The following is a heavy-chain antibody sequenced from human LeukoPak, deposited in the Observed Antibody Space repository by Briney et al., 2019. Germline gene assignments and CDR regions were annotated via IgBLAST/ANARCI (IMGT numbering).Heavy chain of an antibody. J-gene: IGHJ5*02. V-gene: IGHV1-69*13. CDR2: IIPIFGTA. CDR3: ARYDFWSGYTRFDP. CDR1: GGTFSSYA. Sequence: SVKVSCKAPGGTFSSYAISWVRQAPGQGLEWMGGIIPIFGTANYAQKFQGRVTITADESTSTAYMELSSLRSEDTAVYYCARYDFWSGYTRFDPWGQGTLVTVSS. D-gene: IGHD3-3*01.